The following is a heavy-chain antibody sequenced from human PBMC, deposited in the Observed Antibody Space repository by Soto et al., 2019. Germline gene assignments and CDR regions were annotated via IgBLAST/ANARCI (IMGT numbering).Heavy chain of an antibody. CDR2: INGDGSTT. J-gene: IGHJ4*02. Sequence: PGGSLRLSCAASGFTFSNYWMHWVRQTPGKGLVWVSRINGDGSTTSYADSVKGRFTISRDNAKNTVYLQMNSLRAEDTAVYYCAIGPYDYWGQGTLVTVSS. CDR3: AIGPYDY. V-gene: IGHV3-74*01. CDR1: GFTFSNYW.